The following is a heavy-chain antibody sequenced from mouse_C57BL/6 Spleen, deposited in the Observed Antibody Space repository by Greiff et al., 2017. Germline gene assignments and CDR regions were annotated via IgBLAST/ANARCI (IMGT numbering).Heavy chain of an antibody. Sequence: EVNLVESGEGLVKPGGSLKLSCAASGFTFSSYAMSWVRQTPEKRLEWVAYISSGGDYIYYADTVKGRFTISRDNARNTLYLQMSSLKSEDTAMYYCTRDLYDYDWGWFAYWGQGTLVTVSA. CDR1: GFTFSSYA. V-gene: IGHV5-9-1*02. CDR3: TRDLYDYDWGWFAY. J-gene: IGHJ3*01. CDR2: ISSGGDYI. D-gene: IGHD2-4*01.